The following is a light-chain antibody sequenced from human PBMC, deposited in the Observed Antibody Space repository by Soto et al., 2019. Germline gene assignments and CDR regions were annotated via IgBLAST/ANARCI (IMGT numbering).Light chain of an antibody. Sequence: EIVLTQSPATLSLSPGERATLSCRASQSVGGYLDWYQQKPGQAPRLLIYDASNRASGLPARFSGSESGTDFPLTISSLEPEDLAVYYCHQRSNWPPLTFGGGTKVEIK. CDR1: QSVGGY. V-gene: IGKV3-11*01. J-gene: IGKJ4*01. CDR3: HQRSNWPPLT. CDR2: DAS.